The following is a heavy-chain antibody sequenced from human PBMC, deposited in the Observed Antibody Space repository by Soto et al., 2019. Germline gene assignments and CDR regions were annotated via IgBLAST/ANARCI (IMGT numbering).Heavy chain of an antibody. CDR2: ISAYNGNT. J-gene: IGHJ5*02. Sequence: ASVKVSCKASGYTFTSYGISWVRQAPGQGLEWMGWISAYNGNTNYAQKLQGRVTMTTDTSTSTAYMELRSLRSDDTAVYYCARDMARGVIRPNWFDPWGQGTLVTVSS. D-gene: IGHD3-10*01. CDR1: GYTFTSYG. V-gene: IGHV1-18*01. CDR3: ARDMARGVIRPNWFDP.